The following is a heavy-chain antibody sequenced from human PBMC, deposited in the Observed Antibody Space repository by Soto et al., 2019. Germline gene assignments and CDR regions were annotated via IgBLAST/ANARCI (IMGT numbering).Heavy chain of an antibody. Sequence: PSATLSLTCTVSGGSISTYFWSWIRQPAGGGLEWIGRIYTTGSTNYNPSLKSRVTMSLDTSRNQFSLKLSSVTAADTAVYYCARGTRSYDFWSGSKDYYYYYGMDVWGQGTTVTVSS. CDR3: ARGTRSYDFWSGSKDYYYYYGMDV. V-gene: IGHV4-4*07. J-gene: IGHJ6*02. CDR1: GGSISTYF. D-gene: IGHD3-3*01. CDR2: IYTTGST.